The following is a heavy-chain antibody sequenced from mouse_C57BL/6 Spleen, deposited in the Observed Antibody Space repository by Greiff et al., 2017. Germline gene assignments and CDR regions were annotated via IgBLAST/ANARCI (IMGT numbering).Heavy chain of an antibody. CDR3: ARHDGYYLYFDY. D-gene: IGHD2-3*01. CDR1: GFTFSDYY. CDR2: ISNGGGST. Sequence: EVMLVESGGGLVQPGGSLKLSCAASGFTFSDYYMYWVRQTPEKRLEWVAYISNGGGSTYYPDTVKGRFTISRDNAKNTLYLQMSRLKSEDTAMYYYARHDGYYLYFDYWGQGTTLTVSS. V-gene: IGHV5-12*01. J-gene: IGHJ2*01.